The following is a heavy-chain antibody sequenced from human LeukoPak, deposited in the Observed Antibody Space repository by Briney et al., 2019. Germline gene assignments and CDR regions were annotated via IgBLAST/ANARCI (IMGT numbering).Heavy chain of an antibody. J-gene: IGHJ4*02. CDR2: IYYSGSA. D-gene: IGHD6-13*01. CDR3: ARRGYSSSFDY. CDR1: GGSISSYY. V-gene: IGHV4-59*08. Sequence: SETLPLTCTVSGGSISSYYWSWIRQPPGKGLEWIGYIYYSGSANYNPSLKSRVTISVDTSKNQFSLKLSSVTAADTAVYYCARRGYSSSFDYWGQGTLVTVSS.